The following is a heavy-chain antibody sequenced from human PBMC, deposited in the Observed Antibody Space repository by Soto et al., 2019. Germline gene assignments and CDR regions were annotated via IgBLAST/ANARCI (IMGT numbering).Heavy chain of an antibody. V-gene: IGHV4-34*01. CDR1: GGSFSGYY. D-gene: IGHD6-13*01. Sequence: PSETLSLTGAVYGGSFSGYYWSWIRQPPWKGLEWIGEINHSGSTNYNPSLKSRVTISVDTSKNQFSLKLSSVTAADTAVYYCARGRHGAAGLHDAFDIWGQGTMVTVSS. CDR2: INHSGST. CDR3: ARGRHGAAGLHDAFDI. J-gene: IGHJ3*02.